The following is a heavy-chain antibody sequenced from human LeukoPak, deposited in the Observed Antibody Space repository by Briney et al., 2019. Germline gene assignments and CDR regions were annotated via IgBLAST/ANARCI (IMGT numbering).Heavy chain of an antibody. D-gene: IGHD3-22*01. Sequence: ASVKVSCKASGYTSTSYGISWVRQAPGQGLEWMGWISAYNGNTNYAQKLQGRATMTTDTSTGTAYMELRSLRSDDTAVYYCARVTYYYDSSGYYRFDYWGQGTLVTVSS. CDR2: ISAYNGNT. V-gene: IGHV1-18*01. J-gene: IGHJ4*02. CDR3: ARVTYYYDSSGYYRFDY. CDR1: GYTSTSYG.